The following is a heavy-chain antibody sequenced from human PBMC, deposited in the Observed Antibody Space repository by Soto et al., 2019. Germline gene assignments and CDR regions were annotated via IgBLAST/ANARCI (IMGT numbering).Heavy chain of an antibody. V-gene: IGHV3-48*01. D-gene: IGHD2-21*02. J-gene: IGHJ3*02. CDR2: ISSSSSTI. CDR3: ARDFVVVTATSSDAFDI. CDR1: GFTFSSYS. Sequence: GGSLRLSCAASGFTFSSYSMNWVRQAPGKGMEWVSYISSSSSTIYYADSVKGRVTISRDNAKNTLYLQMNSLRAEDTAVYYCARDFVVVTATSSDAFDIWGQGTMVTVSS.